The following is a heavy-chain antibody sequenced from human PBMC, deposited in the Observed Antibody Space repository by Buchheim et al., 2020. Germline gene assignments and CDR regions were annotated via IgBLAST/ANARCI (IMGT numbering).Heavy chain of an antibody. J-gene: IGHJ6*02. D-gene: IGHD6-13*01. V-gene: IGHV3-23*01. CDR2: ISGSGGST. CDR1: GFTFSSYA. Sequence: EVQLLESGGGLVQPGGSLRLSCAASGFTFSSYAMSWVRQAPGKGLEWVPAISGSGGSTYYADSVKGRFTISRDNSKNTLYLQMNSLRAEDTAVYYCAKDLTTGQQLLTVYYYGMDVWGQGTT. CDR3: AKDLTTGQQLLTVYYYGMDV.